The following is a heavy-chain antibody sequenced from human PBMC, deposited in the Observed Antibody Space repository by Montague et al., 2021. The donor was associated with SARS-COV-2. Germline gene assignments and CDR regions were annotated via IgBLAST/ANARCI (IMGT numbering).Heavy chain of an antibody. Sequence: TLSLTCTVSGGSISSGGYYWSWIRQHPGKGLEWIGYIYYSGSTYYNPSLKSRVTISVDTSKNQFSLKLSSVTAADTAVYYCARDLGNLYDFWSTGYGMDVWGQGTTVTVSS. CDR2: IYYSGST. D-gene: IGHD3-3*01. CDR1: GGSISSGGYY. V-gene: IGHV4-31*03. J-gene: IGHJ6*02. CDR3: ARDLGNLYDFWSTGYGMDV.